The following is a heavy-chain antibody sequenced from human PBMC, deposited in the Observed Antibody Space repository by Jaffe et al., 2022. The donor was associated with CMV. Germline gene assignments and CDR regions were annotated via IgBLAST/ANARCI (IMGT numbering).Heavy chain of an antibody. V-gene: IGHV1-46*01. D-gene: IGHD6-13*01. CDR3: ARSKASAFSSWLPFFDY. CDR1: GYTFTSYY. CDR2: INPSGGST. Sequence: QVQLVQSGAEVKKPGASVKVSCKASGYTFTSYYMHWVRQAPGQGLEWMGIINPSGGSTSYAQKFQGRVTMTRDTSTSTVYMELSSLRSEDTAVYYCARSKASAFSSWLPFFDYWGQGTLVTVSS. J-gene: IGHJ4*02.